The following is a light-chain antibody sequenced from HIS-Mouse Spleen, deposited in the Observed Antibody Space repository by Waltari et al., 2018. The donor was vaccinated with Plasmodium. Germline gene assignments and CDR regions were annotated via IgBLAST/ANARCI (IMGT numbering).Light chain of an antibody. J-gene: IGKJ4*02. CDR1: QGISSY. Sequence: DLQLTQSPSFLSASVGDSVTITCRASQGISSYLAWYQQKPGKAPKLLIYAASTLQSGVPSSFSGSGSGTEVTLTISSLQPEDFATYYCQQLNSYPLTFGGGTKVEIK. V-gene: IGKV1-9*01. CDR2: AAS. CDR3: QQLNSYPLT.